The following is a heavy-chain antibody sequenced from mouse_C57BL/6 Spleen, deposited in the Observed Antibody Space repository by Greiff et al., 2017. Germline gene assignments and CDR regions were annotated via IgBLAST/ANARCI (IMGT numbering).Heavy chain of an antibody. V-gene: IGHV3-6*01. CDR3: ARGPSGYAMDY. Sequence: EVQLQQSGPGLVKPSQSLSLTCSVTGYSITSGYYWYWIRQFPGNKLECMGYISYDGSNKYNPSLENRISITRDTSKNQFFLKLNSVTTEDTATYYCARGPSGYAMDYWGQGTSVTVSS. J-gene: IGHJ4*01. CDR2: ISYDGSN. CDR1: GYSITSGYY. D-gene: IGHD3-2*02.